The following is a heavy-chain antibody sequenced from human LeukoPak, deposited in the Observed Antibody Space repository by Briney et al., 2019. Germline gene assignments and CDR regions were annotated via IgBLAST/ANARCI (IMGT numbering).Heavy chain of an antibody. V-gene: IGHV3-64*01. CDR3: ARVDDSSGWYYLDY. J-gene: IGHJ4*02. CDR2: ISSNGDST. Sequence: QTGGSLRLSCAASGFTFSSYGMDWVRQAPGKGLEYVSAISSNGDSTYYANSVKGRFTISRDNSKNTLYLQMGSLRAEDMAVYYCARVDDSSGWYYLDYWGQGTLVTVSS. CDR1: GFTFSSYG. D-gene: IGHD6-19*01.